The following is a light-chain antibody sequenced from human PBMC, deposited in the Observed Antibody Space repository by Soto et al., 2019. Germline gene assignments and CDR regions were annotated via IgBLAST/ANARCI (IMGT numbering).Light chain of an antibody. CDR2: SNN. CDR1: SSNIGTYT. CDR3: AAWDASLNGVI. V-gene: IGLV1-44*01. J-gene: IGLJ2*01. Sequence: HSVLTQPPSASGTPGQRVTISCSGSSSNIGTYTVNWYQQVPGTAPKLLIYSNNQRPSGVPDRFSGSKSGTSASLAISGLQSEDEADYYCAAWDASLNGVIFGGGTKLTVL.